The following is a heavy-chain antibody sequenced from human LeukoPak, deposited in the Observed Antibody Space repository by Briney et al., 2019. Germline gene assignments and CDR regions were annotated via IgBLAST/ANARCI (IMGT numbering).Heavy chain of an antibody. CDR3: AKGAYYYDSSGYLDSEYFQH. CDR2: IWYDGSNK. D-gene: IGHD3-22*01. Sequence: GGSLRLSCAASGFTFSSYGMHWVRQAPGKGLEWVAVIWYDGSNKYYADSVKGRFTISRDNSKDTLYLQMNSLRAEDTAVYYCAKGAYYYDSSGYLDSEYFQHWGQGTLVTVSS. V-gene: IGHV3-30*02. CDR1: GFTFSSYG. J-gene: IGHJ1*01.